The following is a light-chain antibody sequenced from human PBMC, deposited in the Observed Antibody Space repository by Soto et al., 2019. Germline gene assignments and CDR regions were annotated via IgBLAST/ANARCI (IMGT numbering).Light chain of an antibody. CDR2: AAS. CDR1: QSISRY. J-gene: IGKJ3*01. Sequence: DIQMTQFPSSLSASVGDSVTITCRASQSISRYLNWYQQKVGKAPKRLIYAASSLQSGVPSRFSGSGSGTDFTLTISSLQPEDFAAYYCQQSHSIPLTFGPGTKVDIK. CDR3: QQSHSIPLT. V-gene: IGKV1-39*01.